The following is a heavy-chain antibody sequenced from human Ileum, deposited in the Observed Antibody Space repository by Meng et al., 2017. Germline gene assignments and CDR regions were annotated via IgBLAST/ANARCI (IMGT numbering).Heavy chain of an antibody. V-gene: IGHV1-18*01. D-gene: IGHD4-17*01. Sequence: QVQLVQSGAEVKKPGASVKVSCKASGYTFTSTNYGISWMRQAPGQGFEWMGWVSTYNDDTNHVQKFQDRVTMTTDTSTSTVYMELRSLRSDDTAVYYCARDQIGDYVWDYWGQGTLVTVSS. CDR3: ARDQIGDYVWDY. CDR1: GYTFTSTNYG. CDR2: VSTYNDDT. J-gene: IGHJ4*02.